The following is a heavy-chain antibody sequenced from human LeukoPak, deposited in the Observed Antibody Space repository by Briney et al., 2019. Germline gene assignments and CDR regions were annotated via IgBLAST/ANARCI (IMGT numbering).Heavy chain of an antibody. D-gene: IGHD3-10*01. CDR3: ATLYGSGVYYYYYMDV. V-gene: IGHV3-23*01. J-gene: IGHJ6*03. Sequence: GGSLRLSCAASGFTLRNYAMSWVRQAPGKGLEWVSAFSGSGVSTYYADSVKGRFTISRDNSKNTLYLQMNSLRAEDTAVYYCATLYGSGVYYYYYMDVWGKGTTVTVSS. CDR2: FSGSGVST. CDR1: GFTLRNYA.